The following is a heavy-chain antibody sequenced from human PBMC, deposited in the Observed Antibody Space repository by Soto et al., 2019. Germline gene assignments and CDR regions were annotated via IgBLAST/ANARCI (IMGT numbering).Heavy chain of an antibody. CDR3: ARGRDY. Sequence: PSETLSLTCTVSGGSISSSNYYWGWIRQPPGKGLEWIGSMYYSGSTYYNPSLKSRVSISVDTSKNQFSLNLSSVTAADTAVYYCARGRDYWGQGTLVTVSS. CDR2: MYYSGST. CDR1: GGSISSSNYY. J-gene: IGHJ4*02. V-gene: IGHV4-39*01.